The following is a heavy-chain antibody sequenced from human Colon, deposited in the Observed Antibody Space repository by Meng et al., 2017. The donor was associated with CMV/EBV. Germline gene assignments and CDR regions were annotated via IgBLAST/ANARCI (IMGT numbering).Heavy chain of an antibody. V-gene: IGHV4-61*08. CDR3: ARDQPADY. CDR2: ISNSGST. J-gene: IGHJ4*02. CDR1: GGSISNGDYF. Sequence: SETLSLTCSVSGGSISNGDYFWSWIRQSPGKGLEWIGYISNSGSTYYHPSLKSRVTISVDTSKNQFSLKLTSVTAADTAVYYCARDQPADYWGQGTLVTVSS.